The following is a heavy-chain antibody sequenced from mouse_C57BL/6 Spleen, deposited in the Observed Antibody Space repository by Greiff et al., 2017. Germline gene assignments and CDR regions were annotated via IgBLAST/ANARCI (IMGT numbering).Heavy chain of an antibody. Sequence: QVQLQQSDAELVKPGASVKISCKVSGYTFTDHTIHWMKQRPEQGLEWIGYIYPRDGSAKYNEKFKGKATLTADKSSSTAYMQLNSLTSEDSAVXFCAREDYYGSYFDYWGQGTTLTVSS. CDR1: GYTFTDHT. CDR3: AREDYYGSYFDY. V-gene: IGHV1-78*01. CDR2: IYPRDGSA. J-gene: IGHJ2*01. D-gene: IGHD1-1*01.